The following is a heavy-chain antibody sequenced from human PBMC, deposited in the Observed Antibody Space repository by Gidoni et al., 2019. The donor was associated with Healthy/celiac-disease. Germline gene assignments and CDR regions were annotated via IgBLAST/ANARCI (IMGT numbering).Heavy chain of an antibody. V-gene: IGHV3-15*01. D-gene: IGHD1-1*01. J-gene: IGHJ3*02. CDR3: TTLDNGAFDI. CDR1: GFTFSTAW. Sequence: EVQLVESGGGLVKPGGSLRLSCAASGFTFSTAWMSWVRQAPGKGLEWVGRSKSKTDGGTTDYAAPVKGRFTISRDDSKNTLYLQMNSLKTEDTAVYYCTTLDNGAFDIWGQGTMVTVSS. CDR2: SKSKTDGGTT.